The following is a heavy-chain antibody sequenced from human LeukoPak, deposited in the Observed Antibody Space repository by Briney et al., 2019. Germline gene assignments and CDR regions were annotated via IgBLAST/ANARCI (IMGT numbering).Heavy chain of an antibody. D-gene: IGHD3-22*01. Sequence: SETLSLTCAVYGGSFSGYYWSWIRQPPGKGLEWIGEINHSGSTNYNPSLKSRVTISVDTSKNQFSLKLSSVTAADTAVYYCARVTTRITMIVVVITPEYYFDYWGQGTLVTVSS. CDR1: GGSFSGYY. J-gene: IGHJ4*02. V-gene: IGHV4-34*01. CDR2: INHSGST. CDR3: ARVTTRITMIVVVITPEYYFDY.